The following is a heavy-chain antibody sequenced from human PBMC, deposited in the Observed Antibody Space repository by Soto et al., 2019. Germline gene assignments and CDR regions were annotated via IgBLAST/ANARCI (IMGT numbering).Heavy chain of an antibody. CDR1: GGTFSSYA. Sequence: GASVKVSCKASGGTFSSYAISWVRQAPGQGLEWMGGIIPIFGTANYAQKFQGRVTITADESTSTAYMELSSLRSEDTAVYYCARDSDCGGDLGFVGAFDIWGQGTMVTVSS. D-gene: IGHD2-21*02. CDR3: ARDSDCGGDLGFVGAFDI. V-gene: IGHV1-69*13. CDR2: IIPIFGTA. J-gene: IGHJ3*02.